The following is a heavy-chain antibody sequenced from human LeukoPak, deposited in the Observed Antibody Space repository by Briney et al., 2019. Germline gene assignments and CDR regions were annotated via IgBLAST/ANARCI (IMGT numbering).Heavy chain of an antibody. Sequence: SETLSLTCTVSGDSISNYYWSWIRQPPGKGLEWIGYIYYSGTTKYNPSLRSRVTISVDTSKNQFSLRLSSVTAADTAMYYCARHSGDYSGTYPLDYWGQGTLVTVSS. CDR2: IYYSGTT. V-gene: IGHV4-59*08. D-gene: IGHD3-10*01. CDR3: ARHSGDYSGTYPLDY. J-gene: IGHJ4*02. CDR1: GDSISNYY.